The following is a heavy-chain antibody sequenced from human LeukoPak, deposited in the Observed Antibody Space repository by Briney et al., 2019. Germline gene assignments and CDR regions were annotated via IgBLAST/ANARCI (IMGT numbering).Heavy chain of an antibody. CDR1: GGSISSHY. CDR3: ARGEGSFDY. J-gene: IGHJ4*02. V-gene: IGHV4-59*11. CDR2: IYYSGST. Sequence: SETLSLTCTVSGGSISSHYWSWIRQPPGKGLEWIGYIYYSGSTNYNPSLKSRVTISVDTSKNQFSLKLSSVTAADMAVYYCARGEGSFDYWAREPWSPSPQ.